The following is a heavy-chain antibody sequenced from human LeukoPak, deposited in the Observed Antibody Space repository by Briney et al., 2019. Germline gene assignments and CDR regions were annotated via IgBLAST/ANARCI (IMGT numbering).Heavy chain of an antibody. CDR2: IKEDGSEE. V-gene: IGHV3-7*01. CDR3: ARGVRWLVY. J-gene: IGHJ4*02. D-gene: IGHD3-10*01. Sequence: GGSLRLSCAASGFTFSDHYMTWVRQAPGRGLEWVANIKEDGSEEYCVDSLKGRFIISRDNAKSSLYLQMNSLRAEDTAVYYCARGVRWLVYWGQGTLVTVSS. CDR1: GFTFSDHY.